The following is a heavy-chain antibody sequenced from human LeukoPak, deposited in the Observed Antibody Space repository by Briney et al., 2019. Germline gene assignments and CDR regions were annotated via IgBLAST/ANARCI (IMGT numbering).Heavy chain of an antibody. CDR3: ARHVTISGPYDASDI. CDR1: GDSISSYY. Sequence: SETLSLTCTVSGDSISSYYWSWIRQPPGKGLEWIGYIYYSGGTDYNPSLKSRVSISVDTSKNQFSLKLRSVTAADTAVYYCARHVTISGPYDASDIWGQGTMVTVSP. CDR2: IYYSGGT. J-gene: IGHJ3*02. D-gene: IGHD5-24*01. V-gene: IGHV4-59*08.